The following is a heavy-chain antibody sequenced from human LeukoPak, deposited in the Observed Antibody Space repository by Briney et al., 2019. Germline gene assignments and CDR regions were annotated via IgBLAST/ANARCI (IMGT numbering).Heavy chain of an antibody. CDR2: ISYDGSNK. CDR3: AKMYSSGCLDY. Sequence: GGSLRLSCAASGFTFSSYGMHWVRQAPGKGLEWVAVISYDGSNKYYADSVKGRFTISRDNSKNTLYLQMNSLRAEDTAVYYCAKMYSSGCLDYWGQGTLVTVSS. D-gene: IGHD6-19*01. CDR1: GFTFSSYG. V-gene: IGHV3-30*18. J-gene: IGHJ4*02.